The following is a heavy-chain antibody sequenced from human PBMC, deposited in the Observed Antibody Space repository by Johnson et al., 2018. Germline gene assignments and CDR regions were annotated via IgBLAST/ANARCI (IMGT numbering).Heavy chain of an antibody. V-gene: IGHV3-53*01. D-gene: IGHD3-22*01. CDR3: ARDIHYYDSSDQSGGAYYYYGMDV. CDR1: GFTVSSNY. Sequence: VQLVQSGGGLVQPGGSLRLSCAASGFTVSSNYMSWVRQAPGKGLEWVSVIYSGGSTYYADSVKGRFTISRDNSKNTLYLQMKSLRAEDTAVYYCARDIHYYDSSDQSGGAYYYYGMDVWGQGTTVTVSS. CDR2: IYSGGST. J-gene: IGHJ6*02.